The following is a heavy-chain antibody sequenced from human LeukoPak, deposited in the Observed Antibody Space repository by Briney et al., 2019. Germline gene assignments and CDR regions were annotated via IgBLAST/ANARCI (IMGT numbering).Heavy chain of an antibody. CDR3: ARQALRPSSWFDP. Sequence: SETLSLTCTVSGGSISSSSYYWGWIRQPPGKGLEWIGSIYYSGSTYYNPSLKSRVTISVDTSKNQFSLKLSSVTAADTAVYYCARQALRPSSWFDPWGQGTLVTVSS. J-gene: IGHJ5*02. D-gene: IGHD3-3*01. V-gene: IGHV4-39*01. CDR1: GGSISSSSYY. CDR2: IYYSGST.